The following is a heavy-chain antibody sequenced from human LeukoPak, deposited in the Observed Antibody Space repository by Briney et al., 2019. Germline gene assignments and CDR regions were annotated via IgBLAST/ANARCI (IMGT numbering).Heavy chain of an antibody. V-gene: IGHV3-48*03. CDR3: ARLGPDSSGYYYVIDY. Sequence: GGSLRLSCAASGFTFSSYEMNWVRQAPGKGLEWVSYISSSGSTIYYADSVKGRFTISRDNAKNSLYLQMNSLRAEDTAVYYCARLGPDSSGYYYVIDYWGQGTLVTVSS. CDR1: GFTFSSYE. J-gene: IGHJ4*02. D-gene: IGHD3-22*01. CDR2: ISSSGSTI.